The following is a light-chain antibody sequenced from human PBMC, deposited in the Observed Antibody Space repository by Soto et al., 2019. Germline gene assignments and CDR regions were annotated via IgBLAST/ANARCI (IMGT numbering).Light chain of an antibody. CDR3: QQTYSTLSFT. V-gene: IGKV1-39*01. CDR1: ESTARH. Sequence: DIQMTQSPSSLSASVGDRVTITCRARESTARHLNWYQQKPGKAPNLLIYAAPSMQNGVHPRFLGGGSGTDFTPTINTLLPEDCATSYCQQTYSTLSFTFGQGTRLEIK. J-gene: IGKJ5*01. CDR2: AAP.